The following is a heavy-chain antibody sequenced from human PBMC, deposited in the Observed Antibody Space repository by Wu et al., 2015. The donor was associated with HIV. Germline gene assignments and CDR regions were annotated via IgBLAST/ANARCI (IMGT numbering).Heavy chain of an antibody. CDR1: GGTFSSYA. CDR2: IIPIFGTA. D-gene: IGHD7-27*01. J-gene: IGHJ6*02. Sequence: QVQLVQSGAEVKKPGSSVKVSCKASGGTFSSYAISWVRQAPGQGLEWMGGIIPIFGTANYAQKFQGRVTITTDESTSTAYMELSSLRSEDTAVYYCARDKLGTASYYYYGMDVWGQGDHGSPSP. CDR3: ARDKLGTASYYYYGMDV. V-gene: IGHV1-69*05.